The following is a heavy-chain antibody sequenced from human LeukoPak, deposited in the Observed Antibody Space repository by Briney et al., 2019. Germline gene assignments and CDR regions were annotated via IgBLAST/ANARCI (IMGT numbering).Heavy chain of an antibody. D-gene: IGHD2-15*01. CDR3: ARDAYCSGGSYYHFDC. Sequence: PGGSLRLSCAASGFTFSYCGMHWVRQTPDKGLQWVAVIWNYGSNKYYADSVKGRFTISRDNSKNTLSLQMNSLRAEDTAVYYCARDAYCSGGSYYHFDCWGQGTLVTVSS. J-gene: IGHJ4*02. V-gene: IGHV3-33*01. CDR2: IWNYGSNK. CDR1: GFTFSYCG.